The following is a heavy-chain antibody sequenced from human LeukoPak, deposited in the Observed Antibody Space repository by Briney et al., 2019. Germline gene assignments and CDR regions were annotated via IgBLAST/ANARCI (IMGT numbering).Heavy chain of an antibody. CDR2: MNPNSGNT. D-gene: IGHD6-13*01. CDR3: ARAGSGIAAAGINY. CDR1: GYTFTSYD. V-gene: IGHV1-8*01. Sequence: ASVKVSCKASGYTFTSYDINWVRQATGQGLEWIGWMNPNSGNTGYAQKFQGRVTMTRNTSISTAYMELSSLRSEDTAVYYCARAGSGIAAAGINYWGQGTLVTVSS. J-gene: IGHJ4*02.